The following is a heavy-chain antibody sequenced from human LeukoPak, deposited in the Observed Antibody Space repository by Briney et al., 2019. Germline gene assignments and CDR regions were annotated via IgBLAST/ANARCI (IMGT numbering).Heavy chain of an antibody. CDR3: ARHAEDYYYYYYMDV. Sequence: GESLKISCKGSGYSFTSYWIGWVRQMPGKGLEWMGIIYPGDSDTRYSPSFQGQVTISADKSISTAYPQWSSLKASDTAMYYCARHAEDYYYYYYMDVWGKGTTVTISS. J-gene: IGHJ6*03. V-gene: IGHV5-51*01. CDR1: GYSFTSYW. CDR2: IYPGDSDT.